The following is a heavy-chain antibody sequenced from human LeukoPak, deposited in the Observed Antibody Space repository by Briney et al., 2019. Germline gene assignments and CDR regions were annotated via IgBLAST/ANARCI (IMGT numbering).Heavy chain of an antibody. J-gene: IGHJ4*02. CDR2: IDGVGDRT. V-gene: IGHV3-23*01. D-gene: IGHD6-19*01. CDR3: AKASRQAAVASPLDY. CDR1: GFTFSSYA. Sequence: GGSLRLSCAASGFTFSSYAMSWVRQAPGKGLEWVAVIDGVGDRTYYADSVKGRFTISRDNSKDTLFLQMNSLKADDTAVYYCAKASRQAAVASPLDYWGQGSLVTVSS.